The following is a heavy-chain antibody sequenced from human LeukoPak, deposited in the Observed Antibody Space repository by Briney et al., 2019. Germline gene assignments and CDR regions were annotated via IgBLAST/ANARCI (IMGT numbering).Heavy chain of an antibody. Sequence: QPGGSLRLSCAASGFTFSTHWMHWVRQAPGKGPVWVSRINNDGSDATYGDSVEGRFTISRDNGKNTLFLHMNSLRVDDTAVYYCARGLVGPDYWGQGTLVTVSS. CDR2: INNDGSDA. V-gene: IGHV3-74*01. CDR3: ARGLVGPDY. D-gene: IGHD2-8*02. CDR1: GFTFSTHW. J-gene: IGHJ4*02.